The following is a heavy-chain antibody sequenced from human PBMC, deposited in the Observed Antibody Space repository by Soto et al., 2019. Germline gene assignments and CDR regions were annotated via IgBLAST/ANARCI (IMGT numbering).Heavy chain of an antibody. D-gene: IGHD1-1*01. V-gene: IGHV3-7*01. J-gene: IGHJ6*03. Sequence: EVQLVESGGGLVQPGGSLRLSCVASGFIFRKYWMTWVRQAPGKGLEWVANIKEDGSEKYYVDSVKGRFTISRDYAKISLFLQINNLRVEDTAVYYCARAGGHGTGMRGFYHYMDVWGKGTTVTVSS. CDR3: ARAGGHGTGMRGFYHYMDV. CDR2: IKEDGSEK. CDR1: GFIFRKYW.